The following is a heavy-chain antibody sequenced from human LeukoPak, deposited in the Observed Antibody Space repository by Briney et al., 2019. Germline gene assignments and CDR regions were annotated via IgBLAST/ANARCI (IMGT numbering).Heavy chain of an antibody. J-gene: IGHJ4*02. V-gene: IGHV3-11*01. CDR1: GFTFSDYY. Sequence: GGSLRLSCAASGFTFSDYYMSWIRQAPGKGLEWVSYISSSGSTIYYVDSVKGRFTISRDNAKNSRYLQMNSLRAEDTAVYYCASPARHPDWLLPNDYLGQGTLVTVSS. CDR3: ASPARHPDWLLPNDY. D-gene: IGHD3/OR15-3a*01. CDR2: ISSSGSTI.